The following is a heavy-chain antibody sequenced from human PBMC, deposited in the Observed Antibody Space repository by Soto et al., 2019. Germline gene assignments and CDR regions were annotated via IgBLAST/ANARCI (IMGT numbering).Heavy chain of an antibody. V-gene: IGHV3-64*04. CDR2: ISHDGGYT. J-gene: IGHJ4*02. Sequence: GGSLRLSCAASGFTFSTYAMHWVRQAPGKGLEWLSAISHDGGYTYYADSVKGRFTISRDNSKNTLYLQMNSLRVEDTAVYYCARPCNSGTCSADSWGQGTLVTVSS. CDR1: GFTFSTYA. D-gene: IGHD2-15*01. CDR3: ARPCNSGTCSADS.